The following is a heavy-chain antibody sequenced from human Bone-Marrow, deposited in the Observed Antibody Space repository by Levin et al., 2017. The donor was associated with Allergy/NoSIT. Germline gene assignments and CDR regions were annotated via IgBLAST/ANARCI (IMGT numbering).Heavy chain of an antibody. V-gene: IGHV1-2*02. CDR1: GYTFTGYY. CDR3: ARVAVAGGWKVNGLNWFDP. CDR2: INPNSGGT. Sequence: ASVKVSCKASGYTFTGYYMHWVRQAPGQGLEWMGWINPNSGGTNYAQKFQGRVTMTRDTSISTAYMELSRLRSDDTAVYYCARVAVAGGWKVNGLNWFDPWGQGTLVTVSS. D-gene: IGHD6-19*01. J-gene: IGHJ5*02.